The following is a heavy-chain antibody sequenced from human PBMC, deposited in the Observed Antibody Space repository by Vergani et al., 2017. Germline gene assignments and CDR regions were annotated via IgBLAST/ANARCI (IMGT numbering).Heavy chain of an antibody. Sequence: QVQLVQSGAEVKKPGSSVKVSCKASGGTFSSYAISWVRQAPGQGLEWMGRIIPILGTANYAQKFQGRVTITADESTSTAYMELSRLRSEDTAVYYCAPDLEYSYGSFDYWGQGTLVTVSS. CDR3: APDLEYSYGSFDY. D-gene: IGHD5-18*01. V-gene: IGHV1-69*11. CDR2: IIPILGTA. J-gene: IGHJ4*02. CDR1: GGTFSSYA.